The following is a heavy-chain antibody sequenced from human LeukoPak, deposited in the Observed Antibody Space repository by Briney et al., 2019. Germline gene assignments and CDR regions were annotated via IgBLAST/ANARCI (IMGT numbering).Heavy chain of an antibody. CDR3: ARHGGHYDSSGGFDY. J-gene: IGHJ4*02. D-gene: IGHD3-22*01. CDR1: GGTFSSYA. CDR2: IIPIFGTA. V-gene: IGHV1-69*05. Sequence: ASVKVSCKASGGTFSSYAISWVRQAPGQGLEWMGGIIPIFGTANYAQKFQGRVTITTDESTSTAYMELSSLRSEDTAVYYCARHGGHYDSSGGFDYWGQGTLVTVSS.